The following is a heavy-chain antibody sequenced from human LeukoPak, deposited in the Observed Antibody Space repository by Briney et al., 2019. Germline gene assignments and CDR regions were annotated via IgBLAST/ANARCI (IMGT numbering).Heavy chain of an antibody. CDR1: GGTFISYA. CDR2: IIPIFGTA. CDR3: ERDQGYGINWYFDL. D-gene: IGHD5-12*01. J-gene: IGHJ2*01. V-gene: IGHV1-69*06. Sequence: SVKVSCKASGGTFISYAISWVRQAPGQGLEWMGGIIPIFGTANYAQKFQGRGTITADKSTSTAYMELSSLRSEDTAVYYCERDQGYGINWYFDLWGRGTLVTVSS.